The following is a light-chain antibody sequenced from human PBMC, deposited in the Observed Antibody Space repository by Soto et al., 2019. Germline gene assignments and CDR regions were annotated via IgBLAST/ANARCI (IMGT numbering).Light chain of an antibody. Sequence: EIVMTQSPATLSVSPGERATLSCRASQSVSNNLAWYQQKPGQAPRLLIYGASTRATGIPTRFSGSGSGTEFTLTINSLQSEDFAVYYCQQYNNWPPYTFGQGTKLEIK. J-gene: IGKJ2*01. CDR1: QSVSNN. V-gene: IGKV3-15*01. CDR2: GAS. CDR3: QQYNNWPPYT.